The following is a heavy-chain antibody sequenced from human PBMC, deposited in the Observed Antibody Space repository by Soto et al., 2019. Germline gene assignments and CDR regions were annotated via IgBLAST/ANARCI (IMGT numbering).Heavy chain of an antibody. Sequence: EVQLVESGGGLVQPGRSLRLSCAASGFTFDDDAMHWVRQVPGKGLEWVSGISWSGGSIDHAYSVKGRFTISRDNTKNSLYLQMNSLRGEDTALYYCAKGRFRSSWNTFDYWGQGTLVTVSS. CDR2: ISWSGGSI. V-gene: IGHV3-9*01. CDR3: AKGRFRSSWNTFDY. J-gene: IGHJ4*02. D-gene: IGHD6-13*01. CDR1: GFTFDDDA.